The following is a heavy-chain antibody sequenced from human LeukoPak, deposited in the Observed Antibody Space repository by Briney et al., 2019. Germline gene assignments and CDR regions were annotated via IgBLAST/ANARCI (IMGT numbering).Heavy chain of an antibody. J-gene: IGHJ4*02. CDR3: ARDVFSDSSGGSFDF. CDR1: GFSFDTHD. CDR2: IWYGGSKK. Sequence: GRSLRLSCAASGFSFDTHDMHWVRQAPGKGLEGVAVIWYGGSKKYYADSVKGRFTISRDNSKKSLVLQMNSLRAEDTALYYCARDVFSDSSGGSFDFWGQGTLVTVSS. D-gene: IGHD3/OR15-3a*01. V-gene: IGHV3-33*01.